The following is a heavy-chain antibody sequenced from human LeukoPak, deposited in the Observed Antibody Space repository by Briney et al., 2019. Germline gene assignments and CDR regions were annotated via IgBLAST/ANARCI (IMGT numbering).Heavy chain of an antibody. D-gene: IGHD6-13*01. CDR1: GFTFSDYY. Sequence: PGGSLRLSCAASGFTFSDYYMSWIRQAPGKGLEWVSYISSSSSYIYYADSVKGRFTISRDNAKKSLYLQMNSLRAEDTAVYYCVGYSSSWYVVDYYSGMDVWGQGTTVTVSS. CDR2: ISSSSSYI. J-gene: IGHJ6*02. V-gene: IGHV3-11*06. CDR3: VGYSSSWYVVDYYSGMDV.